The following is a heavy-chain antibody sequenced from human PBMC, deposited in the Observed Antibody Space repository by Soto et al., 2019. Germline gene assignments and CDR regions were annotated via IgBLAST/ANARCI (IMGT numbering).Heavy chain of an antibody. J-gene: IGHJ6*02. CDR3: ARHYYYYYGMDV. V-gene: IGHV5-10-1*01. CDR1: GYSFTSYW. CDR2: IDPSDSYT. Sequence: HGESLKISCKGSGYSFTSYWISWVRQMPGKGLEWMGRIDPSDSYTNYSPSFQGHVTISADKSISTAYLQWSSLKASDTAMYYCARHYYYYYGMDVWGQGTTVTVSS.